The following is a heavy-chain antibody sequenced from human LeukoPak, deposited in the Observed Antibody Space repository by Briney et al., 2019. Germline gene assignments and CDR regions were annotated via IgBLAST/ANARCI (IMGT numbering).Heavy chain of an antibody. D-gene: IGHD6-25*01. CDR2: INPDSGGT. Sequence: ASVKVSCKPSGYTFTAYYLHWVRQAPGQGLEWMGWINPDSGGTNYAQKFQGRVTMTRDTSINTAYMVLSSLRPDDTAVYHCARGGRADYGMDVWGQGTTVTVSS. CDR3: ARGGRADYGMDV. V-gene: IGHV1-2*02. CDR1: GYTFTAYY. J-gene: IGHJ6*02.